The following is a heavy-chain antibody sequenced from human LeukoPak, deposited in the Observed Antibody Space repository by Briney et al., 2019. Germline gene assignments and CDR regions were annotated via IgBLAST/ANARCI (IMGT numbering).Heavy chain of an antibody. CDR2: IYTSGST. V-gene: IGHV4-4*07. CDR3: AREYFDWLKGQNDYYMDV. J-gene: IGHJ6*03. CDR1: GGSISSYY. D-gene: IGHD3-9*01. Sequence: PSETLSLTCTVSGGSISSYYWCWIRQPAGKGLEWIGRIYTSGSTNYNPSLKSRVTMSVDTSKNQFSLKLSSVTAADTAVYYCAREYFDWLKGQNDYYMDVWGKGTTVTVSS.